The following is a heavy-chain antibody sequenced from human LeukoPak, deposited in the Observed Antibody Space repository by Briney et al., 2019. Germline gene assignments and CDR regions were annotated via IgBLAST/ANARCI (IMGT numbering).Heavy chain of an antibody. CDR2: ISWNSGSI. Sequence: GGSLRLSCAASGFTFDDYAMHWVRQAPGKGLEWVSGISWNSGSIGYADSVKGRFTISRDNAKNSLYLQMNSLRAEDTAVYYCARLFPTASYYFDYWGQGTLVTVSS. D-gene: IGHD4-17*01. V-gene: IGHV3-9*01. CDR3: ARLFPTASYYFDY. CDR1: GFTFDDYA. J-gene: IGHJ4*02.